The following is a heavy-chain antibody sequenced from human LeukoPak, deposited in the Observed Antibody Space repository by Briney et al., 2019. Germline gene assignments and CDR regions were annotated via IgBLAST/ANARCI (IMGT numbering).Heavy chain of an antibody. V-gene: IGHV3-9*01. D-gene: IGHD3-3*01. Sequence: GGSLRLSCAASGFTFDDYAMHWVRQAPGKGLEWVSGISWNNGSIGYADSVKGRFTISRDNAKNSLYLQMNSLRAEDTALYYCAKGQGDTIFGVVTCFDYWGQGTLVTVSS. CDR1: GFTFDDYA. CDR2: ISWNNGSI. J-gene: IGHJ4*02. CDR3: AKGQGDTIFGVVTCFDY.